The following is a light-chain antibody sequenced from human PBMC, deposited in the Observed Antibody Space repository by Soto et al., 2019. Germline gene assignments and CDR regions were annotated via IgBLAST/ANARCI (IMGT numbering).Light chain of an antibody. CDR2: VNSDGSH. V-gene: IGLV4-69*01. CDR3: QTWGPGFRV. J-gene: IGLJ2*01. CDR1: SGHSSYA. Sequence: QPVLTQSPSASASLGASVKLTCTLSSGHSSYAIAWHQQQPEKGPRYLMKVNSDGSHRKGDGIPDRFSGSSSGAERYLTISSLQSEDEADYYCQTWGPGFRVFGGGTKLTVL.